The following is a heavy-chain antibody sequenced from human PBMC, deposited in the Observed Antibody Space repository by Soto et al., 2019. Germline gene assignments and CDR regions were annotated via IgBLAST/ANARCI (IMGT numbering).Heavy chain of an antibody. D-gene: IGHD3-22*01. CDR2: INHSGST. CDR1: GGSFSVYY. CDR3: ARGHYYDSSGYYYFGFYYYYYGMDV. Sequence: SETLSLTCAVYGGSFSVYYWSWIRQPPGKGLEWIGEINHSGSTNYNPSLKSRVTISVDTSKNQFSLKLSSVTAADTAVYYCARGHYYDSSGYYYFGFYYYYYGMDVWSQGTTVTVSS. J-gene: IGHJ6*02. V-gene: IGHV4-34*01.